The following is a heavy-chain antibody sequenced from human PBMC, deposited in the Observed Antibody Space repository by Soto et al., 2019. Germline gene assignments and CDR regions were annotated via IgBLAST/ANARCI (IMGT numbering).Heavy chain of an antibody. CDR2: IYRGGST. V-gene: IGHV3-66*01. Sequence: EVQLVESGGGLVQPGGSLRLSCAASGFTVSSNYMSWVRQAPGKGLEWVSVIYRGGSTYYADSVKGRFTISSDNSKNTQYLQMTSLRAEDTAVYYCARSSGYSSSWEDDYYYYYYMDVWGKGTTVTVSS. CDR1: GFTVSSNY. J-gene: IGHJ6*03. CDR3: ARSSGYSSSWEDDYYYYYYMDV. D-gene: IGHD6-13*01.